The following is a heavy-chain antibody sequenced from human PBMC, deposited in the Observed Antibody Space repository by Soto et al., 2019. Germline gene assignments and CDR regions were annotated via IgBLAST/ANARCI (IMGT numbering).Heavy chain of an antibody. CDR2: INDGNGNT. CDR3: ARGPATYYDILTGYYAAWFDP. CDR1: GYTFTSYA. V-gene: IGHV1-3*01. D-gene: IGHD3-9*01. J-gene: IGHJ5*02. Sequence: ASVKVSCKAFGYTFTSYAMHWVRQAPGQRLEWMGWINDGNGNTKYSQKFQGRVTITRDTSASTAYMELSSLRSEDTAVYYCARGPATYYDILTGYYAAWFDPWGQGTLVTVSS.